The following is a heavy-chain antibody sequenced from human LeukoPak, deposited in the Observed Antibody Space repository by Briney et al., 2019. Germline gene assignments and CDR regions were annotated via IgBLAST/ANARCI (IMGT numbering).Heavy chain of an antibody. CDR2: IYYSGST. CDR3: ARQYRYYDSSGYYYAHAAFDI. CDR1: GGSISRSSYY. V-gene: IGHV4-39*01. J-gene: IGHJ3*02. D-gene: IGHD3-22*01. Sequence: SETLSLTCTVSGGSISRSSYYWGWIRQPPGKGLEWIGSIYYSGSTYYNPSLKSRVTISVDTSKNQFSLKLSSVTAADTAVYYCARQYRYYDSSGYYYAHAAFDIWGQGTMVTVSS.